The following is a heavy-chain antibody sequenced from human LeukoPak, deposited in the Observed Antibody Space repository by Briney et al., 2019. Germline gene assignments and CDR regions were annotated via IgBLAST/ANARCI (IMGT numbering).Heavy chain of an antibody. V-gene: IGHV3-13*01. CDR2: IGTAGDT. D-gene: IGHD3-10*01. CDR3: ARDYGRSRDYGMDV. J-gene: IGHJ6*02. CDR1: GFTFSSYD. Sequence: GGSLRLSCAASGFTFSSYDMHWVRQATGKGLEWVSAIGTAGDTYYPGSVKGRFTISRENAKNSLYLQMNSLRAGDTAVYYCARDYGRSRDYGMDVWGPGTTVTVSS.